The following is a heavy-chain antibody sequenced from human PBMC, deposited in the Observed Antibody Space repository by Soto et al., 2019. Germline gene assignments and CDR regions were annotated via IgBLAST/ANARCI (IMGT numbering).Heavy chain of an antibody. V-gene: IGHV1-3*01. CDR3: ARLGGYYQSLDS. Sequence: ASVKVSCKASGYTFTSYAIDWVRQAPGQRLEWMGWINAGNGNTKYSQKFQGRVTITRDTSASTAYMELSSLRPEDTAVYYCARLGGYYQSLDSWGQGTLVTVSS. CDR1: GYTFTSYA. J-gene: IGHJ5*01. D-gene: IGHD3-22*01. CDR2: INAGNGNT.